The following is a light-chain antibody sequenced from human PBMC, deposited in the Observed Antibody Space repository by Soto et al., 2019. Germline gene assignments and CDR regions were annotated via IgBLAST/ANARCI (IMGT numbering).Light chain of an antibody. J-gene: IGLJ1*01. CDR2: EVS. CDR3: SSYKSSSIHYV. CDR1: SSDVGGYNY. Sequence: QSALTQPASVSGSPGQSITISCTGTSSDVGGYNYVSWYQQHPGKAPKLMIYEVSNRPSGVSTRFSGSKSGNTASLTISRLQAEDEADYYCSSYKSSSIHYVFGTGTKLTVL. V-gene: IGLV2-14*01.